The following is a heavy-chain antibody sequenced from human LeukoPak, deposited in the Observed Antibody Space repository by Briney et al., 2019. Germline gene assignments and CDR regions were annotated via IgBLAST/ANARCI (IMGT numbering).Heavy chain of an antibody. CDR2: IKQDGSEK. J-gene: IGHJ6*04. CDR1: GFTFSSYW. Sequence: GGSLRLSCAASGFTFSSYWMSWVRQAPGKGLEWVANIKQDGSEKYYVDSVKGRFTISRDNAKNSVYLQMNSLRAEDTAVYYCAELGITMIGGVWGKGTTVTISS. V-gene: IGHV3-7*01. D-gene: IGHD3-10*02. CDR3: AELGITMIGGV.